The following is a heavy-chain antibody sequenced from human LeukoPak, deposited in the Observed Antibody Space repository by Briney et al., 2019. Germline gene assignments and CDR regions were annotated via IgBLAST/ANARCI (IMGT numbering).Heavy chain of an antibody. D-gene: IGHD3-22*01. CDR1: GYTFTSYY. CDR3: ARDYTPRDYYDSSGFDY. J-gene: IGHJ4*02. V-gene: IGHV1-46*01. Sequence: ASVKVSCKASGYTFTSYYMHWVRQAPGQGLEWMGIINPSGGSTSYAQKFQGRVTMTRDTSTSTVYMELSSLRSEDTAVYYCARDYTPRDYYDSSGFDYWGQGTLVTVSS. CDR2: INPSGGST.